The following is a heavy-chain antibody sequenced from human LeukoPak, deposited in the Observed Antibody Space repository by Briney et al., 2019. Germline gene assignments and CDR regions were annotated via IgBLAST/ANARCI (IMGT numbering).Heavy chain of an antibody. D-gene: IGHD5-24*01. CDR1: GYTFTGYY. Sequence: GASVKVSCKASGYTFTGYYMHWVRQAPGQGLEWMGWINPNSGGTNYAQKFQGRVTMTRDTSISTAYMELSGLRSDDTAVYYCAREGTSMATINPFDYWGQGTLVTVSS. CDR3: AREGTSMATINPFDY. J-gene: IGHJ4*02. V-gene: IGHV1-2*02. CDR2: INPNSGGT.